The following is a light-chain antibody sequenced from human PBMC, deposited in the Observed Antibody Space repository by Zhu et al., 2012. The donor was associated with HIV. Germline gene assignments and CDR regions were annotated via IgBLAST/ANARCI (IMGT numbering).Light chain of an antibody. J-gene: IGKJ1*01. CDR2: DTS. V-gene: IGKV3-11*01. Sequence: IVLTQSPATLSLSPGERATLSCRASQSVRSFLAWYQQKPGQAPRLLIYDTSKRATGIPERFSGSGSGTDFTLTISRLESEDFAVYYCQQYFRSPMTFGQGTKLEIK. CDR1: QSVRSF. CDR3: QQYFRSPMT.